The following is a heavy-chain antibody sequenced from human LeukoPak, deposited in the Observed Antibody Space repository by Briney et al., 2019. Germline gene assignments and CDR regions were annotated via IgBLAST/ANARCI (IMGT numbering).Heavy chain of an antibody. J-gene: IGHJ4*02. CDR2: INYSGST. V-gene: IGHV4-39*01. CDR1: GGSIIYRTSY. CDR3: ARGYDY. D-gene: IGHD3-22*01. Sequence: PSETLSLTCTVTGGSIIYRTSYWGWIRQPPGKGLDWIGIINYSGSTYYNPSLRSRVTISVATYKNQFSLKLNSVTASDTAVYYCARGYDYCGQGTVVTVSS.